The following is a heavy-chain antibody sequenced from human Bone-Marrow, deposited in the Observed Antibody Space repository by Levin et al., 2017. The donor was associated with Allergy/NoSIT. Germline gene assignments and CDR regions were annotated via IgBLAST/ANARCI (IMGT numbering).Heavy chain of an antibody. D-gene: IGHD2-2*01. CDR3: AKFSSWFHGMDV. CDR1: GGSIKSTSYH. CDR2: VYYTGDT. Sequence: SETLSLTCSVSGGSIKSTSYHWGWIHQPPGKTLEWIGTVYYTGDTFYKPSLNSRVTISLDTSENQLSLKLTSVTAADTGVYYCAKFSSWFHGMDVWGQGTTVTVSS. V-gene: IGHV4-39*07. J-gene: IGHJ6*02.